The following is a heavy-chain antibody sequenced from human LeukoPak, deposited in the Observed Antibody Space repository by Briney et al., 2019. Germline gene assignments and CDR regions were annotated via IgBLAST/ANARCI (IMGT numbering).Heavy chain of an antibody. J-gene: IGHJ4*02. CDR3: AREDYPGPIDY. D-gene: IGHD4-11*01. CDR1: GGSFSGYY. V-gene: IGHV4-34*01. Sequence: KPSETLSLTCAVYGGSFSGYYWSWIRQPPGKGLEWIGEINHSGSTNYNPSLKSRVTISVDTSKNQFSLKLSSVTAADTAVYYCAREDYPGPIDYWGQGTLVTVSS. CDR2: INHSGST.